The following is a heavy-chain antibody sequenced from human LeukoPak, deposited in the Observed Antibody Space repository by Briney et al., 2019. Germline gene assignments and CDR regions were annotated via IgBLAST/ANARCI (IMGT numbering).Heavy chain of an antibody. D-gene: IGHD3-10*01. V-gene: IGHV3-30-3*01. Sequence: GGSLRLSCAASGITLSSYYMHWVRQAPGKALEWVAVISYDGSNKDYADSVKGRFTISRDNSKNTLDLQMNSLRAEDTAVYYCAKDRGVWAFDIWGQGTMVTVSS. CDR1: GITLSSYY. CDR2: ISYDGSNK. J-gene: IGHJ3*02. CDR3: AKDRGVWAFDI.